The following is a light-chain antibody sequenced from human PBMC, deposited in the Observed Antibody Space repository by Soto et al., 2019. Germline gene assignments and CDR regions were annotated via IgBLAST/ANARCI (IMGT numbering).Light chain of an antibody. Sequence: EIVLTQSPATLSLSPGERATLSCRASQSVSSYLAWYQQKPGQAPRLLIYDASNSATGIPARFRGSGSGTDFTRTISSLEPEDFAVYYCQRRSNWPSTFGGGTRVEI. V-gene: IGKV3-11*01. CDR2: DAS. CDR1: QSVSSY. J-gene: IGKJ4*01. CDR3: QRRSNWPST.